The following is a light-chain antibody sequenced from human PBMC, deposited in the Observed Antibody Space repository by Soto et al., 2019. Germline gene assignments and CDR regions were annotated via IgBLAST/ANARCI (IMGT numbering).Light chain of an antibody. CDR3: QHYNNRPLT. J-gene: IGKJ4*01. CDR1: QSVSSN. Sequence: EIVMTQSPATLSVSPGEGATLSCRASQSVSSNLAWYQQKPGQAPRLLIYGASTRAAGIPARFSGSGSGTEFALTISSLQSEDFAVYYCQHYNNRPLTFGGGTMMEIK. CDR2: GAS. V-gene: IGKV3-15*01.